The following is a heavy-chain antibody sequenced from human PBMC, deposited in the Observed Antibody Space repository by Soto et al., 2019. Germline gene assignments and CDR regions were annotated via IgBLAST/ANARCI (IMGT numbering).Heavy chain of an antibody. CDR1: LGYISSGTNY. CDR2: IYYSGST. Sequence: SETLSLTCTVSLGYISSGTNYWAGIRQPPGKGLEWIANIYYSGSTFYNPSLKSRVTISLDTSKNQFSLKLRSVTAADTAAYYCARHEAVWYFDSWGQGTLVTFSS. CDR3: ARHEAVWYFDS. J-gene: IGHJ4*02. D-gene: IGHD1-20*01. V-gene: IGHV4-39*01.